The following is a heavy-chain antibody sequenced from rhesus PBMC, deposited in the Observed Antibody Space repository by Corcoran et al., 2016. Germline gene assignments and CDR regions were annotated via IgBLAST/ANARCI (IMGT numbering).Heavy chain of an antibody. CDR1: GYSISSGYG. CDR2: IGGSSGCT. J-gene: IGHJ6*01. V-gene: IGHV4-127*01. Sequence: QVQLQESGPGLVKPSETLSLTCAVSGYSISSGYGWSWIRQPPGKGLEWIGYIGGSSGCTNNNPSLESLVTISKNTSKNQFSLKLSSVTAADTAVYYCARDSRQRLVRTGLDSWGQGVVVTVSS. CDR3: ARDSRQRLVRTGLDS. D-gene: IGHD6S26*01.